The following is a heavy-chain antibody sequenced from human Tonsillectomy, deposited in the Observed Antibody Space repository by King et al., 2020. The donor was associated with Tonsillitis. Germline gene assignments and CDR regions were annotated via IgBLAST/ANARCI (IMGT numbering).Heavy chain of an antibody. Sequence: VQLVESGGGLVKPGESLRLSCAASGFTFSDPYMSWIRQALGKGLEWVSYISYSGGTIYYADSVKGLFTISRDNAKNSLFLQMNSLRAEDTAVYYCARDRWFGGVWGQGSTVTVSS. J-gene: IGHJ6*02. CDR1: GFTFSDPY. CDR2: ISYSGGTI. CDR3: ARDRWFGGV. V-gene: IGHV3-11*01. D-gene: IGHD3-10*01.